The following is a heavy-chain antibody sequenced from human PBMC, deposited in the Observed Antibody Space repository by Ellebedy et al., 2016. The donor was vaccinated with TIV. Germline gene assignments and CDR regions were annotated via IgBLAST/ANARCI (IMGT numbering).Heavy chain of an antibody. V-gene: IGHV3-66*01. CDR1: GFTVSSNY. D-gene: IGHD1-26*01. CDR3: ARRIVGGNVDYFDY. J-gene: IGHJ4*02. Sequence: GESLKISCAASGFTVSSNYMSWVRQAPGKGLEWVSVIYSGGSTYYAASVKGRFTISRDNSKNTVYLQMNSLRAEDTAVYYCARRIVGGNVDYFDYWGQGTLVTVSS. CDR2: IYSGGST.